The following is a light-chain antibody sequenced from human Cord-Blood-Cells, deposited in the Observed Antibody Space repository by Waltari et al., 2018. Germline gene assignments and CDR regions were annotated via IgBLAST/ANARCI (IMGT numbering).Light chain of an antibody. CDR2: AAS. CDR3: QQSYSTPPYT. Sequence: DIQMTQSPSSLSASVGDRVTITCRASQSISSYLNWYQQKPGKAPKLLIYAASSLQSGVPSRFSGGGSGTDFTLTISSLQPEDFATYYCQQSYSTPPYTFGQGT. V-gene: IGKV1-39*01. J-gene: IGKJ2*01. CDR1: QSISSY.